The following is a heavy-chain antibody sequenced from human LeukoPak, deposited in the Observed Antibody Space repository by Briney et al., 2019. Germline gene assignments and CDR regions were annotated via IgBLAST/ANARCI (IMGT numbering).Heavy chain of an antibody. CDR2: IKEDGSEK. CDR1: GFTFSAYW. CDR3: ARDRGTKYYFDY. J-gene: IGHJ4*02. Sequence: PGGSPRLSCAASGFTFSAYWMSWVRQAPGKGLEWVANIKEDGSEKNYVDSVKGRFTISRDNAKNSLFLQMNSLRAEDTAVYYCARDRGTKYYFDYWGQGTLVTVSS. V-gene: IGHV3-7*05. D-gene: IGHD1-1*01.